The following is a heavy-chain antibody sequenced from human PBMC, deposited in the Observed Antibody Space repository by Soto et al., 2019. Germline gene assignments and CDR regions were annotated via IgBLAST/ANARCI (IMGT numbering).Heavy chain of an antibody. V-gene: IGHV4-4*07. D-gene: IGHD2-15*01. J-gene: IGHJ4*02. CDR3: ARGPDCSGGSCSGYYFDY. Sequence: SETLSLTCTVSGGSISGYYCCWIWQPPGKGLEWIGRIYTSGSTNYNPSLKSRVTMSVDTSKNQFSLKLSSVTAADAAVYYCARGPDCSGGSCSGYYFDYWGQGTLVTVSS. CDR1: GGSISGYY. CDR2: IYTSGST.